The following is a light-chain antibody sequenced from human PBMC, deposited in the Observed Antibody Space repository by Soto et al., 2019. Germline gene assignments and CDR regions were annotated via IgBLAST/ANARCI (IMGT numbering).Light chain of an antibody. CDR1: SSNIGAGFD. CDR3: QSYDTSLSGGSV. CDR2: GNN. Sequence: QSVLTQSPSVSGAPGQGVSISCTGTSSNIGAGFDVHWYQQLPATAPKLLIYGNNNRPSGVPDRFSGSKSGTSASLAITGLQAEDEADYYCQSYDTSLSGGSVFGTGTKLTVL. J-gene: IGLJ1*01. V-gene: IGLV1-40*01.